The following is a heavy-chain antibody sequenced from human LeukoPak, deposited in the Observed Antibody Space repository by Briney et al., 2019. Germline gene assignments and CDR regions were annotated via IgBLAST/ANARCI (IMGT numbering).Heavy chain of an antibody. D-gene: IGHD3-16*02. V-gene: IGHV1-2*02. Sequence: ASVGVSDTASEYTFTPYDMHGGRQAPGQGLEWMGWTHADSGGTDCAQKLQGRVTMTRDTSISTAYMELSRLRSDDTAVYYCARDRAPFYDYVWGSYRSYFDYWGQGTLVTVSS. CDR1: EYTFTPYD. J-gene: IGHJ4*02. CDR2: THADSGGT. CDR3: ARDRAPFYDYVWGSYRSYFDY.